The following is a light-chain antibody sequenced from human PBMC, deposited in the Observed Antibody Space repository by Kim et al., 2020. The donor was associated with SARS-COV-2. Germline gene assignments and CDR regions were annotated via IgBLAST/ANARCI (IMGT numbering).Light chain of an antibody. CDR3: QQYYDTPLT. J-gene: IGKJ4*01. V-gene: IGKV4-1*01. CDR2: WAS. Sequence: RDTINCKSSHSVLYSSKNKNYLAWYQQKPGQPPKLLIYWASTRESGVPDRFSGSGSGTDFTLTISTLQAEDVAVYYCQQYYDTPLTFGGGTKVEIK. CDR1: HSVLYSSKNKNY.